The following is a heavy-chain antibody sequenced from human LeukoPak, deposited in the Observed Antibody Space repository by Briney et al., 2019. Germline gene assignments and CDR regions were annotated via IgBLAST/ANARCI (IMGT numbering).Heavy chain of an antibody. J-gene: IGHJ1*01. Sequence: GGSLRLSCEASGFTFRTYSMSWVRQAPGKGLEWVSYISSSSSTIYYADSVKGRFTISRDNAKNSLYLQMNSLRAEDTAVYYCARDILTGSQSRFQHWGQGTLVTVSS. CDR2: ISSSSSTI. CDR1: GFTFRTYS. D-gene: IGHD3-9*01. V-gene: IGHV3-48*04. CDR3: ARDILTGSQSRFQH.